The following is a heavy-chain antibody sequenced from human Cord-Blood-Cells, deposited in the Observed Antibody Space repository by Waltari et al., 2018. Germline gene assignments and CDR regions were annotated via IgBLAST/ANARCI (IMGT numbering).Heavy chain of an antibody. J-gene: IGHJ5*02. CDR3: ARDLTGENWFDP. CDR2: INPNSGGT. V-gene: IGHV1-2*02. D-gene: IGHD7-27*01. CDR1: GYTFTGYY. Sequence: QVQLVQSGAEVKKPGASVKVSCKASGYTFTGYYMHWVRQAPGQGLEWMGWINPNSGGTNDAQKFQGRVTMTRDTSISTAYMELSRLRSDDTAVYYCARDLTGENWFDPWGQGTLVTVSS.